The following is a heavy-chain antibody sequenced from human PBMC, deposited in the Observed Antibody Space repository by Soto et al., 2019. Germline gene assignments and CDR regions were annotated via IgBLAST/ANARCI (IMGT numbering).Heavy chain of an antibody. Sequence: ASVKVSCKASGYTFTSYGISWVRQAPGQGLEWMGWISAYNGNTNYAQKLQGRVTMTTDTSTSTAYMELRSLRSDDTAVYYCARDNYDSSGYYYEYLDYRGQGTLVTVSS. CDR3: ARDNYDSSGYYYEYLDY. V-gene: IGHV1-18*01. CDR1: GYTFTSYG. D-gene: IGHD3-22*01. CDR2: ISAYNGNT. J-gene: IGHJ4*02.